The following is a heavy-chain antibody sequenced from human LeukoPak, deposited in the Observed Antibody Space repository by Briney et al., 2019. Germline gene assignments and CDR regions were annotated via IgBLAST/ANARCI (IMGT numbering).Heavy chain of an antibody. CDR2: INQDASTK. D-gene: IGHD1-26*01. CDR1: GFTLRNTW. Sequence: GGSLRLSCVASGFTLRNTWMAWVRQAPGKGLEGVANINQDASTKHYVDSVKGRFTISRDNDKNSLYLQMDSLRAEDTAVYYCARDQSGNLDYWGQGTIVTV. CDR3: ARDQSGNLDY. J-gene: IGHJ4*02. V-gene: IGHV3-7*01.